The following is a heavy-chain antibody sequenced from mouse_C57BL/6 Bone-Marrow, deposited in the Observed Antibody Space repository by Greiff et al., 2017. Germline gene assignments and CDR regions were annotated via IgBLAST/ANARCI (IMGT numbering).Heavy chain of an antibody. CDR3: ATLSIYYYGSSFDY. CDR2: IYPRSGNT. J-gene: IGHJ2*01. D-gene: IGHD1-1*01. CDR1: GYTFTSYG. Sequence: QVQLKQSGAELARPGASVKLSCKASGYTFTSYGISWVKQRTGQGLEWIGEIYPRSGNTYYNEKFKGKATLTADKSSSTAYMELRSLTSEDSAVYFCATLSIYYYGSSFDYWGQGTTLTVSS. V-gene: IGHV1-81*01.